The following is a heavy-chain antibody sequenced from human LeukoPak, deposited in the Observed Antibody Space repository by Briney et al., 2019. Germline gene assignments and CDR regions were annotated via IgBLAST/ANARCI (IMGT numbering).Heavy chain of an antibody. V-gene: IGHV4-34*01. CDR3: ARGRRYCSSTSCYGGWFDP. Sequence: SETLSLTCAVYGGSFSGYYWSWIRQPPGQGLEWIGEINHSGSTNYNPSLKSRVTISVDTSKNQFSLKLSSVTAADTAVYYCARGRRYCSSTSCYGGWFDPWGQGTLVTVSS. J-gene: IGHJ5*02. CDR1: GGSFSGYY. D-gene: IGHD2-2*01. CDR2: INHSGST.